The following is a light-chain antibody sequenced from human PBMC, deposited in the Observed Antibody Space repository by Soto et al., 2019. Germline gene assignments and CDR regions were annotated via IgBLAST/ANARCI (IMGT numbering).Light chain of an antibody. CDR1: QSVSNDF. J-gene: IGKJ1*01. CDR2: GAS. V-gene: IGKV3-20*01. Sequence: ESVLTQSPGILSLSPGQRVTLSCRASQSVSNDFLAWYQQKPGQAPRLLIYGASTRATDVPDRFSGSGSGAYFTLTISRLEPDYFAVYYCQQYCRSPTRTFGQGTKVEIK. CDR3: QQYCRSPTRT.